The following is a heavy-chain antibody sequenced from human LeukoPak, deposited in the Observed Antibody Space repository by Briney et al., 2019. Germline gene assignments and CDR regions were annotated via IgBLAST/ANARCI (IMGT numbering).Heavy chain of an antibody. Sequence: TSETLSLTCTVSGGSVSSTRHYWGWIRQPPGKGLEWIGNMYYSGSTYYNPSLRSRVTTSVDTTKNQFSLKLGSVTAADTAVYYCARLLKYSGSYYCDFWGQGTLVTVSS. CDR2: MYYSGST. V-gene: IGHV4-39*01. D-gene: IGHD1-26*01. J-gene: IGHJ4*02. CDR3: ARLLKYSGSYYCDF. CDR1: GGSVSSTRHY.